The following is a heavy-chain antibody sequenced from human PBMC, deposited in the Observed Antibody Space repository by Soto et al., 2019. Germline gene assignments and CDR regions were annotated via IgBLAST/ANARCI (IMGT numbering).Heavy chain of an antibody. CDR2: ISNYNGNT. J-gene: IGHJ4*02. CDR1: GYTFTSYA. CDR3: ARAEGTTSDFDY. Sequence: QVQLVQSGAEVKRPGASVKVSCKASGYTFTSYAFSWVRQAPGQGLEWMGWISNYNGNTNYAQKLQGRATMTTDTSTSTAYMELRSLRSDDTAVYFCARAEGTTSDFDYWGQGTLVTVSS. V-gene: IGHV1-18*04. D-gene: IGHD4-17*01.